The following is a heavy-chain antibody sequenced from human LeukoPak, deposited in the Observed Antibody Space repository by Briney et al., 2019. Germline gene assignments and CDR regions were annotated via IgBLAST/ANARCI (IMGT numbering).Heavy chain of an antibody. J-gene: IGHJ4*02. D-gene: IGHD4-11*01. CDR3: AKDSASMTTVPDY. Sequence: PGGSLRLSCAVSGFTVSAHYMSWVRQAPGKGLECVSFLYTGGDTYYADSVKGRFTISRDNSKNTLYLQMNSLRAEDTAVYYCAKDSASMTTVPDYWGQGTLVTVSS. CDR1: GFTVSAHY. V-gene: IGHV3-53*01. CDR2: LYTGGDT.